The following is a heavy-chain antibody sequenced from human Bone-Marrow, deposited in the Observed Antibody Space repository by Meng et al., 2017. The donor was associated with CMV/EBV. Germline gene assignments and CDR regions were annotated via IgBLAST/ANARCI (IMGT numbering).Heavy chain of an antibody. Sequence: GESLKISCTASGFTFGDYAMSWVRQAPGKGLEWVGFIRSKAYGGTTEYAASVKGRFTISRDDSKSIAYLQMNSLKTEDTAVYYCTRNYYYYYGMHVWGQGTTVTVSS. CDR3: TRNYYYYYGMHV. J-gene: IGHJ6*02. D-gene: IGHD4-11*01. CDR2: IRSKAYGGTT. V-gene: IGHV3-49*04. CDR1: GFTFGDYA.